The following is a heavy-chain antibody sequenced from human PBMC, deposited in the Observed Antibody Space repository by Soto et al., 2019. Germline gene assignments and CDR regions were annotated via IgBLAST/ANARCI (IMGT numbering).Heavy chain of an antibody. Sequence: SSETLSLTCTVSGGSVSSYYWSWIRQPPGKGLEWIGYVYCSGITKYNPSLQSRITMSVDTSKNQFSLRLSSVTAADTAVYYCAKFSNNFDYWGQGTLVTVSS. J-gene: IGHJ4*02. V-gene: IGHV4-59*02. CDR2: VYCSGIT. CDR1: GGSVSSYY. D-gene: IGHD4-4*01. CDR3: AKFSNNFDY.